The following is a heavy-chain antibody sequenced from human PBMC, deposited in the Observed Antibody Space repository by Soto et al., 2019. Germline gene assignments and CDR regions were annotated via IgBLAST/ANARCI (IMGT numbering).Heavy chain of an antibody. CDR3: SSQPTTYYDILTGYSENYYFDY. J-gene: IGHJ4*02. D-gene: IGHD3-9*01. Sequence: PGGSLRLSCAASGFTVSSNYMSWVRQAPGKGLEWVSVIYSGGSTYYADSVKGRFTNSRDNSKNTLYLQMNRLRAEDTAVYYCSSQPTTYYDILTGYSENYYFDYWGQGTLVTVSS. CDR2: IYSGGST. V-gene: IGHV3-66*04. CDR1: GFTVSSNY.